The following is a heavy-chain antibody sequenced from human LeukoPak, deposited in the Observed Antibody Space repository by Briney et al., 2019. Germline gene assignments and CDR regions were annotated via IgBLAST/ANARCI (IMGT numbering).Heavy chain of an antibody. CDR2: ISSSSSYI. CDR3: AKDKVFGGELDY. D-gene: IGHD3-10*01. V-gene: IGHV3-21*04. Sequence: PGGSLRLSCAASGFTFSSYSMNWVRQAPGKGLEWVSSISSSSSYIYYADSVKGRFTISRDNAKNSLYLQMNSLKAEDTALYYCAKDKVFGGELDYWGQGTLVTVSS. J-gene: IGHJ4*02. CDR1: GFTFSSYS.